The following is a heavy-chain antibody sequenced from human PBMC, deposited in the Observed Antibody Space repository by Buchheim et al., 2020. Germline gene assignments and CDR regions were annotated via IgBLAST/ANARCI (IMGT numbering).Heavy chain of an antibody. V-gene: IGHV3-21*01. CDR2: ITASSSYT. CDR1: GFTFSSYA. CDR3: ARVRGGYSYGYFDL. J-gene: IGHJ5*02. Sequence: EVQLLESGGGLVQPGGSLRLSCAASGFTFSSYAMSWVRQAPGKGPEWVSSITASSSYTYDADSVKGRFTISRENAKDSLSLQMNSLRVDDTAVYYCARVRGGYSYGYFDLWGQGTL. D-gene: IGHD5-18*01.